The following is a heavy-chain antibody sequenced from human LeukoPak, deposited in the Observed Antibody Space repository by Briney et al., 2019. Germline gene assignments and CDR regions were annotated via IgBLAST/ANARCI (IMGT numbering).Heavy chain of an antibody. CDR2: ISGSGGST. Sequence: GGSLRLSCAASGFTFSSYAMSWVRQAPGKGLEWVSAISGSGGSTYYADSVKGRFTISRDNSKNTLYLQMNSLRAEEPALYYCATGGDTLWFNSWGQGPLVTVSS. CDR1: GFTFSSYA. J-gene: IGHJ5*01. CDR3: ATGGDTLWFNS. V-gene: IGHV3-23*01. D-gene: IGHD2-21*02.